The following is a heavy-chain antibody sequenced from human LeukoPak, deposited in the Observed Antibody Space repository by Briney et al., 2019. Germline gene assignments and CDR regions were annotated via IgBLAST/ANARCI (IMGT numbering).Heavy chain of an antibody. D-gene: IGHD6-13*01. J-gene: IGHJ4*02. Sequence: ASVKVSCKASGYTFTSYYMHWVRQAPVQGLEWMGIINPSGGSTSYAQKFQGRVTMTRDTSKNQFSLKLSSVTAADTAVYYCAITTAYSSPGVWGQGTLVTVSS. CDR3: AITTAYSSPGV. V-gene: IGHV1-46*01. CDR2: INPSGGST. CDR1: GYTFTSYY.